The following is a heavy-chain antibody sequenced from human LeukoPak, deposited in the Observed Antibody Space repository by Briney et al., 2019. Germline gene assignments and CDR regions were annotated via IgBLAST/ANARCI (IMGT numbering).Heavy chain of an antibody. CDR3: ARQEWSGSDYFDY. CDR1: GYSISSGYY. CDR2: IYHSGSS. Sequence: SETVSFTCTVSGYSISSGYYWGWIRQPPGKGLEWIGSIYHSGSSYYNPSLKSRVSISVDTSKNQFSLKLSSVTAADTAVYYCARQEWSGSDYFDYWDQGILVTVSS. D-gene: IGHD3-3*01. J-gene: IGHJ4*02. V-gene: IGHV4-38-2*02.